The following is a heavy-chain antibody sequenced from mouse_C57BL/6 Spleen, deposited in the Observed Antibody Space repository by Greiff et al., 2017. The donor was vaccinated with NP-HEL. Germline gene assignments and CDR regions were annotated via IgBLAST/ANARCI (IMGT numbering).Heavy chain of an antibody. J-gene: IGHJ2*01. Sequence: EVQGVESGGGLVKPGGSLKLSCAASGYTFSDYGMHWVRQAPEKGLEWVAYISSGSSTIYYADTVKGRFTISRDNAKNTLFLQMTSLRSEDTAMYYCAKEDYGSSYVGFDYWGQGTTLTVSS. V-gene: IGHV5-17*01. CDR3: AKEDYGSSYVGFDY. CDR1: GYTFSDYG. D-gene: IGHD1-1*01. CDR2: ISSGSSTI.